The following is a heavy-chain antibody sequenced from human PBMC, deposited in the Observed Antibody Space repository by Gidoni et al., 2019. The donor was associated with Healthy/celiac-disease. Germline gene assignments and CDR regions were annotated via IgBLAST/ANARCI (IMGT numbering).Heavy chain of an antibody. CDR1: GFTFSSYS. Sequence: EVQLVESGGGLVKPGGSLRLSCAASGFTFSSYSMNWVRQAPGKGLEWVSSISSSSSYIYYADSVKGRFTISRDNAKNSLYLQMNSLRAEDTAVYYCARDGLWFKGAFDIWGQGTMVTVSS. CDR2: ISSSSSYI. V-gene: IGHV3-21*01. J-gene: IGHJ3*02. D-gene: IGHD3-10*01. CDR3: ARDGLWFKGAFDI.